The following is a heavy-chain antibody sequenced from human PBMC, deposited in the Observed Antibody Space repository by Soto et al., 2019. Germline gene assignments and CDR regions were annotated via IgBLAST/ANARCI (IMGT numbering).Heavy chain of an antibody. CDR1: GCTFSSYA. J-gene: IGHJ6*02. CDR3: GIQLWLRNRYYYYGMDV. Sequence: SVKVSCKASGCTFSSYAISCVRQAPGQVLEWMGGIIPIFGTANYAQKFQGRVTITADESTSTAYMELSSLRSEDTAVYYCGIQLWLRNRYYYYGMDVWGQGTTVTVSS. D-gene: IGHD5-18*01. V-gene: IGHV1-69*13. CDR2: IIPIFGTA.